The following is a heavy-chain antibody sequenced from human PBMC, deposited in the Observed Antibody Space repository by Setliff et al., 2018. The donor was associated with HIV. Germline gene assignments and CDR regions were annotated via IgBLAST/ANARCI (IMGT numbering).Heavy chain of an antibody. CDR1: GFTFSDYY. Sequence: NPGGSLRLSCAASGFTFSDYYMSWIRQAPGKGLEWVSYISSSGSTIYYADSVKGRFTISRDNAKNSLYLQMNSLRAEDTAVYYCARVVYDFWSGYYGPYYYYMDVWGKGTTVTVSS. V-gene: IGHV3-11*04. CDR3: ARVVYDFWSGYYGPYYYYMDV. CDR2: ISSSGSTI. D-gene: IGHD3-3*01. J-gene: IGHJ6*03.